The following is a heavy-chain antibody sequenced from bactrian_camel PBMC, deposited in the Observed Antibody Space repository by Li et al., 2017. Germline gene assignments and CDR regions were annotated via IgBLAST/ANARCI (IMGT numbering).Heavy chain of an antibody. J-gene: IGHJ6*01. D-gene: IGHD6*01. CDR1: GFTASRYC. CDR3: AADTVGYGGSWYWSKNFDY. CDR2: IDSDGST. V-gene: IGHV3S42*01. Sequence: DVQLVESGGGSVQAGRTLRLSCVASGFTASRYCLGWFRQEPGKKREAVAAIDSDGSTRYADSVKGRFTLSKDNAKNTLYLQMNSLKPEDTAMYYCAADTVGYGGSWYWSKNFDYWGQGTQVTVS.